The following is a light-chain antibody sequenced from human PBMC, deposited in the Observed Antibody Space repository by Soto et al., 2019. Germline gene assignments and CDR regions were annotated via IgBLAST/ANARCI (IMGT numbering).Light chain of an antibody. CDR3: QQRSNYPQT. CDR2: AAS. Sequence: DIHLTQSPSSLSSSVGDRATITCRASQTINSYLAWYQQKPGQAPKLLIYAASSLDSGVPSRFSGSGSGTDFTLTISSLQPDDFAAYYCQQRSNYPQTFGEGTKVDIK. J-gene: IGKJ1*01. V-gene: IGKV1-9*01. CDR1: QTINSY.